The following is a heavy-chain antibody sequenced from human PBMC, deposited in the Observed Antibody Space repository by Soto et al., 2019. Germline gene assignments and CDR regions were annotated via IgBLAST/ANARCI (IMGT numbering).Heavy chain of an antibody. J-gene: IGHJ4*02. CDR3: ARGEAVAGLFDY. V-gene: IGHV1-2*02. CDR1: GYTFTGYY. Sequence: ASVKVSCKASGYTFTGYYMHWVRQAPGQGLEWMGWINPNSGGTNYAQKLQGRVTMTTDTSTSTAYMELRSLRSDDTAVYYCARGEAVAGLFDYWGQGTLVTVSS. CDR2: INPNSGGT. D-gene: IGHD6-19*01.